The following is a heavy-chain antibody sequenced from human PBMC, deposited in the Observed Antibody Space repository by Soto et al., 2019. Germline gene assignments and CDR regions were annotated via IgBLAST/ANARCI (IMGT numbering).Heavy chain of an antibody. CDR1: GGSFSGYY. V-gene: IGHV4-34*01. CDR3: ARATVTTSSDWFDP. D-gene: IGHD4-17*01. J-gene: IGHJ5*02. CDR2: INHSGST. Sequence: SSETLSLSCAVYGGSFSGYYWSWIRQPPGKGLEWIGEINHSGSTNYNPSLKSRVTISVDTSKNQFSLELSSVTAADTAVYYCARATVTTSSDWFDPWGQGTLVTVS.